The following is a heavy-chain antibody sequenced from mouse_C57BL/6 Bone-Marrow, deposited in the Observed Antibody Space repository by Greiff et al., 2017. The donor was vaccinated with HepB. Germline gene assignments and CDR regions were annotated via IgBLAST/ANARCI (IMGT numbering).Heavy chain of an antibody. Sequence: EVQLQQSGPELVKPGASVKISCKASGYTFTDYYMNWVKQSHGKSLEWIGDINPNNGGTSYNQKFKGKATLTVDKSSSTAYMELRSLTSEDSAVYYCARCYDYDSGRFAYWGQGTLVTVSA. J-gene: IGHJ3*01. CDR3: ARCYDYDSGRFAY. CDR2: INPNNGGT. D-gene: IGHD2-4*01. CDR1: GYTFTDYY. V-gene: IGHV1-26*01.